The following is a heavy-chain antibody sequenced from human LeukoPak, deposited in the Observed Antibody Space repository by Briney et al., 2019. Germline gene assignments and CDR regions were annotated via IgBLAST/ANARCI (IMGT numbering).Heavy chain of an antibody. Sequence: SETLSLTCTVSGGSISSGDYYWSWIRQPPGKGLEWIGYIYYSGSTYYNPSLKSRVTISVDTSKNQFSLKLSSVTAADTAVYYCARSSNWVHFDYWGQGTLVTVSS. CDR1: GGSISSGDYY. CDR3: ARSSNWVHFDY. D-gene: IGHD7-27*01. V-gene: IGHV4-30-4*01. J-gene: IGHJ4*02. CDR2: IYYSGST.